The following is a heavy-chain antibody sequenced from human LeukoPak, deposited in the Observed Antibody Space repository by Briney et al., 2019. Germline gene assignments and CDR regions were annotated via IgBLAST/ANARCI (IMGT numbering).Heavy chain of an antibody. Sequence: SETLSLTCTVSGGSISSYYWSWIRQPPGKGLEWIGYIYYSGSTNYNPSLKSRVTISVDTSKNQFSLKLSSVTAADTAVYYCARQIVVVPAAIHIFDYWGQGTLVTVSS. CDR1: GGSISSYY. D-gene: IGHD2-2*01. CDR2: IYYSGST. V-gene: IGHV4-59*01. J-gene: IGHJ4*02. CDR3: ARQIVVVPAAIHIFDY.